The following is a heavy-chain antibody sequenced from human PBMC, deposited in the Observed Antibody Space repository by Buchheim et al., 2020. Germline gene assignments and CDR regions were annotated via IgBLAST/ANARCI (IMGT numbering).Heavy chain of an antibody. Sequence: EVQLVESGGGLVQPGRSLRLSCTASGFTFGDYAMSWVRQAPGKGLEWVGFIRSKAYGGTTEYAASVKGRFTISRDDSKSIPYLQMNSLKTEDTAVYYCTRNYRGLYCSGGSCFMDVWGQGTT. D-gene: IGHD2-15*01. V-gene: IGHV3-49*04. CDR1: GFTFGDYA. CDR2: IRSKAYGGTT. J-gene: IGHJ6*02. CDR3: TRNYRGLYCSGGSCFMDV.